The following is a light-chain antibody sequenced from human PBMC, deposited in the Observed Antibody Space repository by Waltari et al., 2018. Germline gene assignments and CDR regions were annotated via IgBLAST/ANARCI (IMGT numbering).Light chain of an antibody. CDR3: QKHDRLPAT. J-gene: IGKJ1*01. CDR1: QSIGRY. V-gene: IGKV3-20*01. Sequence: EIVLTPSPDTLSLSPGERATPSCRASQSIGRYFVWYQQKPGQAPRRLTYGASTRASGIPDRFSGSGSGTDFSLTISRLEPEDFAVYHCQKHDRLPATFGQGTKVEIK. CDR2: GAS.